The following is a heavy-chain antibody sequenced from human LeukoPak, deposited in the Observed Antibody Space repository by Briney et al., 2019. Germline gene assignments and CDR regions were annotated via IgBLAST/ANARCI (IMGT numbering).Heavy chain of an antibody. CDR1: GYTLTELS. CDR2: FDPEDGET. CDR3: ATSPSPYYYDSSGYYYD. V-gene: IGHV1-24*01. D-gene: IGHD3-22*01. Sequence: ASVKVSCKVSGYTLTELSMHWVRQAPGKGLEWMGGFDPEDGETIYAQKFQGRVTMTEDTSTDAAYMELSSLRSEDTAVYYCATSPSPYYYDSSGYYYDWGQGTLVTVSS. J-gene: IGHJ4*02.